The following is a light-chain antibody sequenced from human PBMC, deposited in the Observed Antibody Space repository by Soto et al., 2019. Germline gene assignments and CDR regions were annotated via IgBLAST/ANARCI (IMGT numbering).Light chain of an antibody. CDR3: FSSEGSYTYV. CDR1: SSDVGGYND. J-gene: IGLJ1*01. V-gene: IGLV2-11*01. Sequence: QSVLTQSRSVSGSPGQSVTIYCTGTSSDVGGYNDVSWYQQHPGEAPNFIIYAVSKRPSGVTDRVSGSTSDNTASRTSSGRHAYDEAGYYCFSSEGSYTYVFGTGTKVTVL. CDR2: AVS.